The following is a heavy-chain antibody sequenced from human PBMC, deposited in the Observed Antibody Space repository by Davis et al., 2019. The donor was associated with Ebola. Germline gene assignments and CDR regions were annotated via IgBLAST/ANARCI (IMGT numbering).Heavy chain of an antibody. CDR3: ARSGMITFGGVIVHNWFDP. Sequence: PGGSLRLSCKGSGYSFTSYWIGWVRQMPGKGLEWMGIIYPGDSDTRYSPSFQGQVTISADKSISTAYLQWSSLKASDTAMYYCARSGMITFGGVIVHNWFDPWGQGTLVTVSS. J-gene: IGHJ5*02. V-gene: IGHV5-51*01. CDR2: IYPGDSDT. CDR1: GYSFTSYW. D-gene: IGHD3-16*02.